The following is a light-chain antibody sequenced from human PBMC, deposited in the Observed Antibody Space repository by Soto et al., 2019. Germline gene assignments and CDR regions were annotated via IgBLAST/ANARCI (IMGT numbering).Light chain of an antibody. Sequence: QSALAQPASVSGSPGQLITISCAGTNRDVGGYNYVSWYQQYPGKAPKLIIYEVTYRPSGVSNRFSGSKSGNTASLTISGLQAEDEADYYCSSYSSSSALDVIFGGGTKLTVL. CDR2: EVT. V-gene: IGLV2-14*01. CDR3: SSYSSSSALDVI. CDR1: NRDVGGYNY. J-gene: IGLJ2*01.